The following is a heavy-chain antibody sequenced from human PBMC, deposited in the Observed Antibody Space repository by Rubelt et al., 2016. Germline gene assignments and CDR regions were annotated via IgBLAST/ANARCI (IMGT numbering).Heavy chain of an antibody. V-gene: IGHV3-30*02. D-gene: IGHD2-2*01. Sequence: QVQLVESGGGVVQPGGSLRLSCAASGFTFSFHGMHWVRQAPGTGLEWVAFIRFDGSNKYYADSVKGRFPISRDKAKNSVYLQMNSLCAEDTARYYCARVRGYCGPTSCDGYFDFWGQGTLVTVSS. CDR3: ARVRGYCGPTSCDGYFDF. J-gene: IGHJ4*02. CDR1: GFTFSFHG. CDR2: IRFDGSNK.